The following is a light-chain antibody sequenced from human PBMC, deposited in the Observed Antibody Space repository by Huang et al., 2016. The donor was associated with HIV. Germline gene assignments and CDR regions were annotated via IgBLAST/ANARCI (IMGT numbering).Light chain of an antibody. V-gene: IGKV3-11*01. CDR1: QSVENS. CDR3: QQRSKWPPVYT. Sequence: EIVLTQSPATLSLSPGDRATLSCRASQSVENSLAWYQQQPGQPPRLLMYDASIRATGIPARLSGSGSGTDFTLTISSLEPDDFAVYYCQQRSKWPPVYTFGQGTKLEIK. CDR2: DAS. J-gene: IGKJ2*01.